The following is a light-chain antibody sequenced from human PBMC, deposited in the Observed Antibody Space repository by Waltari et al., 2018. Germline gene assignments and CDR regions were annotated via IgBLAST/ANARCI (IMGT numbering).Light chain of an antibody. Sequence: DIQMTQSPSSLSAFVGDRVTITCRASQGIGNDLGWYQQKPGKAPKRLIYSASSFQPGVPSRFSGSGSGTEFTLTISSLQPEDFASYYCLQYNNYPWTFGQGTKVEIK. CDR1: QGIGND. J-gene: IGKJ1*01. V-gene: IGKV1-17*01. CDR2: SAS. CDR3: LQYNNYPWT.